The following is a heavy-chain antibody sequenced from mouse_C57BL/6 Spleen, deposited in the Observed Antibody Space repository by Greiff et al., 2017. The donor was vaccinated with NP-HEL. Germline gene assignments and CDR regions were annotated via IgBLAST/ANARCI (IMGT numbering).Heavy chain of an antibody. CDR1: GYTFTSYD. J-gene: IGHJ2*01. CDR3: ARGSSYGGGYFDY. D-gene: IGHD1-1*01. V-gene: IGHV1-85*01. CDR2: IYPRDGST. Sequence: QVQLKESGPELVKPGASVKLSCKASGYTFTSYDINWVKQRPGQGLEWIGWIYPRDGSTKYNEKFKGKATLTVDTSSSTAYMELHSLTSEDSAVYFCARGSSYGGGYFDYWGQGTTLTVSS.